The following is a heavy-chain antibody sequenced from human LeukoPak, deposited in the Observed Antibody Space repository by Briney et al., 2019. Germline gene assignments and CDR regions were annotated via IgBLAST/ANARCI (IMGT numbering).Heavy chain of an antibody. CDR3: VRDSHNADHPD. CDR1: GFTFSIYW. CDR2: IKNDGGEI. J-gene: IGHJ4*02. D-gene: IGHD1-14*01. Sequence: GGSLRLSCAASGFTFSIYWMNCVRQAPGKGLEWVANIKNDGGEIFYVDSLKGRFTISRDNAENSLYLQMNSLRVDDTAVYYCVRDSHNADHPDWGQGTLVTVSS. V-gene: IGHV3-7*04.